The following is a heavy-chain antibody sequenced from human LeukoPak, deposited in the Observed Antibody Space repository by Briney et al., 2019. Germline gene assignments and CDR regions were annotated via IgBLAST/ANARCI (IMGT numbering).Heavy chain of an antibody. CDR3: ARERYGEFDY. V-gene: IGHV1-69*05. D-gene: IGHD4-17*01. J-gene: IGHJ4*02. CDR1: GGTFSSYA. CDR2: IIPIFGTA. Sequence: VASVKVSYKASGGTFSSYAISWVRQAPGQGLEWMGGIIPIFGTANYAQKLQGRVTMTTDTSTSTAYMELRSLRSDDTAVYYCARERYGEFDYWGQGTLVTVSS.